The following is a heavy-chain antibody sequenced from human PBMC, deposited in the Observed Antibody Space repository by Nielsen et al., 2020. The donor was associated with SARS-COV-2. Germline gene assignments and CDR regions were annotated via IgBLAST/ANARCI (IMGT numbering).Heavy chain of an antibody. CDR3: ARGVAVAGTSGDFDY. Sequence: ASVKVSCKASGYTFTSYGISWVRQAPGQGLEWMGWISAYNGNTNYAQKLQGRVTMTTDTSTSTAYMELRSLRSDDTAVYYCARGVAVAGTSGDFDYWGQGTLVTVSS. J-gene: IGHJ4*02. CDR2: ISAYNGNT. V-gene: IGHV1-18*01. CDR1: GYTFTSYG. D-gene: IGHD6-19*01.